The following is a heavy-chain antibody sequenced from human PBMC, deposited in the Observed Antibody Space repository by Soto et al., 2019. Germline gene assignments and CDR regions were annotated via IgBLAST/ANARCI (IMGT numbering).Heavy chain of an antibody. CDR1: GYSFTGYA. Sequence: QVQLVQSGADVKKPGASVNVSCKTSGYSFTGYAIHWVRQAPGQRPEWMGLVNAGNGDTKYAQKFQGRVTIARDTSATTVYMDLGSRSFEDTGVFYWGRGGEYCRGASCRGGIEFDKWVQGPLVTVS. CDR2: VNAGNGDT. J-gene: IGHJ4*02. CDR3: GRGGEYCRGASCRGGIEFDK. D-gene: IGHD2-15*01. V-gene: IGHV1-3*01.